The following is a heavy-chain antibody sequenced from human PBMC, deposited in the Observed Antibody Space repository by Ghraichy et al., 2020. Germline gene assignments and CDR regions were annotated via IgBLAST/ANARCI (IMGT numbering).Heavy chain of an antibody. V-gene: IGHV4-59*01. D-gene: IGHD3-22*01. CDR1: GGSISSYY. J-gene: IGHJ4*02. Sequence: SETLSLTFTVSGGSISSYYWSWIRQPPGKGLEWIGYIYYSGSTNYNPSLKSRVTISVDTSKNQFSLKLSSVTAADTAVYYCARSGSQEGEYYDSSGSIFDYWGQGTLVTVSS. CDR3: ARSGSQEGEYYDSSGSIFDY. CDR2: IYYSGST.